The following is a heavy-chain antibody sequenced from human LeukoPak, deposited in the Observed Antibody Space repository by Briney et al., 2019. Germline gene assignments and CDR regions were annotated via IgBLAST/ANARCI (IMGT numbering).Heavy chain of an antibody. V-gene: IGHV3-30*03. J-gene: IGHJ6*04. D-gene: IGHD2-15*01. CDR2: ISYDGSNK. CDR3: ATVEGYCSGGSCSRPYYYYGMDV. CDR1: GFTFSSYG. Sequence: GGSLRLSCAASGFTFSSYGMHWVRQAPGKGLEWVAVISYDGSNKYYADSVKGRFTISRDNSKNTLYLQMNSLRAEDTAVYYCATVEGYCSGGSCSRPYYYYGMDVWGKGTTVTVSS.